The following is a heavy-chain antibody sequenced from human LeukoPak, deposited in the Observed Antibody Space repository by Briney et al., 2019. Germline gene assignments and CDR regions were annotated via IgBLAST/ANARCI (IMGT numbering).Heavy chain of an antibody. Sequence: PGGSLRLSRAASGFTFSSYWMSWVRQAPGKGLEWVANIKQDGSEKYYVDSVKGRFTISRDNSKNTLYLQMSSLRAEDTAVYYCARGRAILTGYYNVGDYYFDYWGQGTLVTVSS. CDR1: GFTFSSYW. CDR2: IKQDGSEK. D-gene: IGHD3-9*01. J-gene: IGHJ4*02. V-gene: IGHV3-7*03. CDR3: ARGRAILTGYYNVGDYYFDY.